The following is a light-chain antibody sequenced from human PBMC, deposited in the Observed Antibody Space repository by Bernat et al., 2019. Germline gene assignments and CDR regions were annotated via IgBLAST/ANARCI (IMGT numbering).Light chain of an antibody. CDR2: HVT. J-gene: IGLJ2*01. CDR3: CSSVARRARVL. CDR1: TAVFGDSSY. V-gene: IGLV2-11*01. Sequence: QSALTQPRSVSRSPGQSVTISCTGATAVFGDSSYVSWYQEHPGKAPKLILYHVTKRAYGVPHRFSGSMSGNTASLTISGLLAEDEADYYCCSSVARRARVLFGGGTKVTV.